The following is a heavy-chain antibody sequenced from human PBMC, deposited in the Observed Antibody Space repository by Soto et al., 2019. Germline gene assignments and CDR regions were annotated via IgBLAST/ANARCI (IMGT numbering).Heavy chain of an antibody. J-gene: IGHJ4*02. CDR1: GFTFDDHT. D-gene: IGHD3-22*01. Sequence: PGGSLRLSCTASGFTFDDHTMHWVRRPPGKGLEWVSLISWDGDSTSYADSVRGRLTISRDNSKNTLFLQMHSVRPDDTAFYYCAKVVGDSSTYNYFDYWGQGTLVTVSS. CDR2: ISWDGDST. CDR3: AKVVGDSSTYNYFDY. V-gene: IGHV3-43*01.